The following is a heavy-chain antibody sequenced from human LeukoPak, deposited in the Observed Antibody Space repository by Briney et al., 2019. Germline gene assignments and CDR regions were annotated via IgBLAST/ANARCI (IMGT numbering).Heavy chain of an antibody. D-gene: IGHD3-10*01. Sequence: VSVKVSCKASGYTFTSYGISWVRQAPGQGLEWMGWISAYNGNTNYAQKLQGRVTMTTDTSTSTAYMELRSLRSDDTAVYYCARDYGSGSYSSDYFDYWGQGTLVTVSS. CDR2: ISAYNGNT. V-gene: IGHV1-18*01. CDR1: GYTFTSYG. CDR3: ARDYGSGSYSSDYFDY. J-gene: IGHJ4*02.